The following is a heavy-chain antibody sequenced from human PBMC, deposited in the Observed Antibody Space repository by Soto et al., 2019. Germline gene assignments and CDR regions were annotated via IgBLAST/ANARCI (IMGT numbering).Heavy chain of an antibody. D-gene: IGHD3-16*01. J-gene: IGHJ4*02. Sequence: QLQLQESGPGLVKPSETLSLTCTVCGGSISSSGYYRGWIRQPPGKGLERIGSIYYSGSTYYNPSLKSRVTISVDTSKNQFSLKLSSVTAADTAVYYCARHRIMITFGGEDVDYWGQGTLVTVSS. CDR3: ARHRIMITFGGEDVDY. CDR2: IYYSGST. V-gene: IGHV4-39*01. CDR1: GGSISSSGYY.